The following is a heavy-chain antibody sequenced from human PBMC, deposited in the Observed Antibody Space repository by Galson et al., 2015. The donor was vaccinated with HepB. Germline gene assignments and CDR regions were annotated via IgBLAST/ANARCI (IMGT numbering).Heavy chain of an antibody. D-gene: IGHD2-2*01. CDR1: GFTFSSYG. CDR3: ARGLVPTDYYYGMDV. V-gene: IGHV3-33*01. Sequence: SLRLSCAASGFTFSSYGMHWVRQAPGKGLEWVAVIWYDGSNKYYADSVKGRFTISRDNSKNTLYLQMNSLRAEDTAVYYCARGLVPTDYYYGMDVWGQGTTVTVSS. J-gene: IGHJ6*02. CDR2: IWYDGSNK.